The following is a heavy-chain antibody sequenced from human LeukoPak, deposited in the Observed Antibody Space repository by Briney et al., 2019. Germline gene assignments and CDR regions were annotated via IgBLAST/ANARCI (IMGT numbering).Heavy chain of an antibody. CDR3: ATVAVIRGVTYFDY. D-gene: IGHD3-10*01. CDR1: GGSISSYY. Sequence: SETLSLTCTVSGGSISSYYWSWIRQPPGKGLEWIAYLFYSGSTDYNPSLENRVTISVDTSKNQFSLKLRSVTAADTAVYYCATVAVIRGVTYFDYWGQGTLVTVSS. V-gene: IGHV4-59*01. CDR2: LFYSGST. J-gene: IGHJ4*02.